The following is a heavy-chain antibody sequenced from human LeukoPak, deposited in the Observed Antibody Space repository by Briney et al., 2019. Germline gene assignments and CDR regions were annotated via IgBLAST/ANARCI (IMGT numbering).Heavy chain of an antibody. CDR3: ASPTVTDHDAFDI. CDR2: IYYSGST. CDR1: GGSISSSSYY. D-gene: IGHD4-17*01. Sequence: SETLSLTCTVSGGSISSSSYYWGWIRQPPGKGLEWIGSIYYSGSTYYNPSLKSRVTISVDTSKNQFSLKLSSVTAADTAVYYCASPTVTDHDAFDIWGQGTMVTVSS. J-gene: IGHJ3*02. V-gene: IGHV4-39*01.